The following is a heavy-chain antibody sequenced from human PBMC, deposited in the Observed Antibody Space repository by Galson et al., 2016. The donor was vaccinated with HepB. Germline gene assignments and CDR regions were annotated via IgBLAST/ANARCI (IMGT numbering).Heavy chain of an antibody. CDR1: GFTFSSYG. V-gene: IGHV3-30*18. D-gene: IGHD5-18*01. Sequence: SLRLSCAASGFTFSSYGMHWVRQAPGKGLEWVAVISFDGSYKYYADSVKGQFTISRDNSKNTIYLQMSSLRAEDTAVYYRAKTTAMVAYYYYGMDVWGKGTTVTVSS. CDR3: AKTTAMVAYYYYGMDV. CDR2: ISFDGSYK. J-gene: IGHJ6*04.